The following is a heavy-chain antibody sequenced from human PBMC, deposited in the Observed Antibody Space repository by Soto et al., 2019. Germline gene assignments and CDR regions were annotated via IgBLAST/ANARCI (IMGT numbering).Heavy chain of an antibody. CDR1: GFTFTVYA. CDR3: VNILMQHDFEGG. CDR2: ISSDGTKT. Sequence: EVQMVASGGDLVQPGSSLRLSCLASGFTFTVYAFHWVRQAPGKGLEFVAAISSDGTKTYYADSVKGRITISRDTSKNTLFLHMNRLRAEDTALYYCVNILMQHDFEGGWGQGTLVTVSS. V-gene: IGHV3-64D*08. J-gene: IGHJ4*02. D-gene: IGHD3-3*01.